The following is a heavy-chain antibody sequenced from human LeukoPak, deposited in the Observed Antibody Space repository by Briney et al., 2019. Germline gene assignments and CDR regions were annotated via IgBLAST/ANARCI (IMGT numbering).Heavy chain of an antibody. CDR3: ARQEYFDWLLPLDY. CDR1: GYTFTVYY. V-gene: IGHV1-2*02. J-gene: IGHJ4*02. D-gene: IGHD3-9*01. CDR2: INPNSGGT. Sequence: ASVKVSCKASGYTFTVYYMHWVRQAPGQGLEWMGWINPNSGGTNYAQKFQGRVTMTRDTSISTAYMELSRLRSDDTAVYYCARQEYFDWLLPLDYWGQGTLVTVSS.